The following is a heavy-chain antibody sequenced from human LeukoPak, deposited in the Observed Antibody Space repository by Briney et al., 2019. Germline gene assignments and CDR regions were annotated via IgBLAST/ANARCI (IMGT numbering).Heavy chain of an antibody. CDR1: GFTFSSYG. CDR2: IRYDGSNK. CDR3: AKDRYYGSGSYSNLFDY. D-gene: IGHD3-10*01. V-gene: IGHV3-30*02. J-gene: IGHJ4*02. Sequence: PGGSLRLSCAASGFTFSSYGMHWVRQAPGKGLEWVAFIRYDGSNKYYADSVKGRFTIPRDNSKNTLYLQMNSLRAEDTAVYYCAKDRYYGSGSYSNLFDYWGQGTLVTVSS.